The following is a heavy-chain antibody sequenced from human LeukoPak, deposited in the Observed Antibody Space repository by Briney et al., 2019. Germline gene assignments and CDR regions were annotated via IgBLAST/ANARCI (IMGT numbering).Heavy chain of an antibody. CDR1: GITFSNEW. CDR3: VAGVAFDI. Sequence: VGSLRLSCAASGITFSNEWMSWVRQAPGKGLEWVANIKEDGSEKYYVDAVKGRFTISRDNAKNSLYLLMNSLRVEDAAVYYCVAGVAFDIWGQGTMVTVSS. V-gene: IGHV3-7*01. J-gene: IGHJ3*02. D-gene: IGHD3-10*01. CDR2: IKEDGSEK.